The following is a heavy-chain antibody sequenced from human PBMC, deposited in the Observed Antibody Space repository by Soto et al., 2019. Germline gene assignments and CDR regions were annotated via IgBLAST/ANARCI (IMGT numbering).Heavy chain of an antibody. CDR2: ISYDGSNK. D-gene: IGHD3-9*01. J-gene: IGHJ4*02. Sequence: QVQLVESGGGVVQPGRSLRLSCAASGFTFSSYGMHWVRQAPGKGLERVAVISYDGSNKYYADSVKGRFTISRDNSKNTLYLQMNSLRAEDTAVYYCAKDRRDILTGYYAYWGQGTLVTVSS. CDR3: AKDRRDILTGYYAY. CDR1: GFTFSSYG. V-gene: IGHV3-30*18.